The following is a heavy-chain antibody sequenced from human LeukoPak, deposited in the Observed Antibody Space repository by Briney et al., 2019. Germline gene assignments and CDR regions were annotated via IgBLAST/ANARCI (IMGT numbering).Heavy chain of an antibody. V-gene: IGHV3-74*01. J-gene: IGHJ5*02. CDR1: GFTFSTYW. CDR3: VSNRHSGTYVWFDP. D-gene: IGHD1-26*01. Sequence: GGSLRLSCAASGFTFSTYWMHWVRQAPGKGLVWVSRIKSDGSSTNYADSVKGRVTISRDNFENTVYLLMNSLRAEDTAVYYCVSNRHSGTYVWFDPWGQGTLVTVSS. CDR2: IKSDGSST.